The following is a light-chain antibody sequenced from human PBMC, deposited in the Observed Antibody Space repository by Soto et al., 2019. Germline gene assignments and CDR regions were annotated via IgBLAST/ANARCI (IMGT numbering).Light chain of an antibody. CDR3: SSYAGSNKRVV. J-gene: IGLJ2*01. Sequence: QSALTQPPSASGSPGQSVTISCTGTSSDVGGYNYVSWYLQHPGKAPKLMIYEVSKRPSGVPDRFSGSKSGNTASLTVSGLQAEDEGDYYCSSYAGSNKRVVFGGGTKLTVL. CDR2: EVS. V-gene: IGLV2-8*01. CDR1: SSDVGGYNY.